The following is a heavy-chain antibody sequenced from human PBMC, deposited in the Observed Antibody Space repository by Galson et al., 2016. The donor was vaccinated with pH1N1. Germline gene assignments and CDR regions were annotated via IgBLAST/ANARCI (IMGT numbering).Heavy chain of an antibody. D-gene: IGHD3-10*01. Sequence: SDFTFSRYEMSWVRQAPGKGLEWVAYISSSGSAIYYADSVEGRFTISRENAGNSLYLQMSSLRAEDTAVYYCARDTSGHAPRPYGAFDIWGQGTMVTVSS. CDR3: ARDTSGHAPRPYGAFDI. CDR1: DFTFSRYE. CDR2: ISSSGSAI. V-gene: IGHV3-48*03. J-gene: IGHJ3*02.